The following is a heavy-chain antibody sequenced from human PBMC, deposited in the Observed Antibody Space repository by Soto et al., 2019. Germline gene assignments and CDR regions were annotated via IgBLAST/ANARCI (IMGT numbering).Heavy chain of an antibody. CDR3: ARARDRTVTTFYFDY. V-gene: IGHV4-30-2*01. CDR2: IYHSGST. Sequence: QLQLQESGSGLVKPSQTLSLTCAVSGGSISSGGYSWSWIRQPPGKGLEWIGYIYHSGSTYYNPSLKSRVTISVDRSKNQLSLKLSSVTAADTAVYYCARARDRTVTTFYFDYGGQGTLVTVSS. D-gene: IGHD4-17*01. J-gene: IGHJ4*02. CDR1: GGSISSGGYS.